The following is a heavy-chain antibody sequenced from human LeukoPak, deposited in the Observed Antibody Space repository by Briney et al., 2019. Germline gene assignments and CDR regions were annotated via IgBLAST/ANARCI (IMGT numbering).Heavy chain of an antibody. CDR2: LNWNGCSK. V-gene: IGHV3-20*03. CDR3: ARDRSFDVDTAMVLPDY. J-gene: IGHJ4*02. CDR1: GFIYELYD. Sequence: GGCLRLFHAVSGFIYELYDMSGAPEASGKAREWVTGLNWNGCSKGYAESAKGRFTITRDNAKNSLYLQMNSLRAEDTAVYYCARDRSFDVDTAMVLPDYWGQGTLVTVSS. D-gene: IGHD5-18*01.